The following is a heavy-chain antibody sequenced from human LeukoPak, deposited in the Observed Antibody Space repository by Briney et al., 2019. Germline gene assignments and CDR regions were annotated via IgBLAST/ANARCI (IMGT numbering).Heavy chain of an antibody. J-gene: IGHJ6*03. V-gene: IGHV1-69*06. Sequence: ASVKVSCKASGGTFSSYAISWVRQAPGQGLEWMGGIIPIFGTANYAQKFQGRVTITADKSTSTAHMELSSLRSDDTAVYYCARVSVGAGHYYMGVWGKGTTVTVSS. D-gene: IGHD1-26*01. CDR2: IIPIFGTA. CDR1: GGTFSSYA. CDR3: ARVSVGAGHYYMGV.